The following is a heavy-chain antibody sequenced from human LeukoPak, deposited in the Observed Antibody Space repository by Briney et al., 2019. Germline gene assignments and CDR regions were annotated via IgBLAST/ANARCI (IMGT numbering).Heavy chain of an antibody. CDR3: ARDDLRAAAGVDY. D-gene: IGHD6-13*01. V-gene: IGHV1-2*02. CDR1: GYTFTGHY. J-gene: IGHJ4*02. CDR2: INPNSGAT. Sequence: ASVKVSCKTSGYTFTGHYMHWVRQAPGQGLEWMLWINPNSGATNYAQNFQGRVTMTRDTSIRTAYMESSGLRSDDTAVYYCARDDLRAAAGVDYWGQGTLVTVSS.